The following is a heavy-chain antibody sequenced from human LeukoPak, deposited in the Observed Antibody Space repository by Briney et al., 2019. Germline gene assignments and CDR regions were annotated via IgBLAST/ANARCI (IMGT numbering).Heavy chain of an antibody. V-gene: IGHV4-59*01. J-gene: IGHJ4*02. CDR1: GGSISSYY. CDR2: TYYSGST. Sequence: SGTLSLTCTVSGGSISSYYWSWIRQPPGKGLEWIGYTYYSGSTNYNPSLESRVTISVDTSKNQFSLKLSSVTAADTAVYYCARAHGGYYPILDYWGQGTLVTVSS. D-gene: IGHD3-22*01. CDR3: ARAHGGYYPILDY.